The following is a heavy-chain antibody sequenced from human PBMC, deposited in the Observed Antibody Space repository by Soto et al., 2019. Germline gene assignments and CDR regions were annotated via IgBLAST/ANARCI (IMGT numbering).Heavy chain of an antibody. CDR3: ARDERGEGIQLWTRSRGQDGMDV. J-gene: IGHJ6*02. CDR2: ISAYDGQT. CDR1: GDGFSNYG. Sequence: QVQLVQSGAEMKKPGASVRVSCKASGDGFSNYGFSWVRQAPGQGLEWMGWISAYDGQTNYTKKFQGRVTMTTDTSSSTAYMELRSLRSDDTAVYYCARDERGEGIQLWTRSRGQDGMDVWGQGTTVTVSS. V-gene: IGHV1-18*01. D-gene: IGHD5-18*01.